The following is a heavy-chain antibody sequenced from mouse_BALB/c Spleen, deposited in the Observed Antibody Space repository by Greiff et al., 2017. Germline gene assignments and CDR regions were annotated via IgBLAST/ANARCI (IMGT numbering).Heavy chain of an antibody. CDR3: ARLGRVYYFDY. Sequence: EVKVVESGGGLVKPGGSLKLSCAASGFTFSSYTMSWVRQTPEKRLEWVAYISNGGGSTYYPDTVKGRFTISRDNAKNTLYLQMSSLKSEDTAMYYCARLGRVYYFDYWGQGTTLTVSS. V-gene: IGHV5-12-2*01. CDR2: ISNGGGST. J-gene: IGHJ2*01. CDR1: GFTFSSYT. D-gene: IGHD4-1*01.